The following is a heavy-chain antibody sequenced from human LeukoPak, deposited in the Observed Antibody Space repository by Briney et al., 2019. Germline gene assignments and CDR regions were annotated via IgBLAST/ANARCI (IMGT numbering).Heavy chain of an antibody. Sequence: PGGSLRCSCAASGFTFSTFAMIWVRQPPGKGLEWVSSIFPSGGEIHYADSVRGRFTISRDNSKSTLSLQMNSLRAEDTAIYYCATYRQVLLPFESWGQGTLVTVSS. CDR3: ATYRQVLLPFES. V-gene: IGHV3-23*01. J-gene: IGHJ4*02. CDR1: GFTFSTFA. CDR2: IFPSGGEI. D-gene: IGHD2-8*02.